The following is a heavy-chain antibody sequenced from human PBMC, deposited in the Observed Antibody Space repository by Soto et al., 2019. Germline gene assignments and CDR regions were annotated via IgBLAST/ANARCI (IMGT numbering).Heavy chain of an antibody. CDR1: GYTFTSYG. CDR2: ISAYNGNT. Sequence: GPVKVSCKASGYTFTSYGISWVRQAPGQGLEWMGWISAYNGNTNYAQKLQGRVTMTTEKYNSTAYMELRRLRSDDTAVYYCARDDYYGSGSYAIDYWGQGTLVTVSS. J-gene: IGHJ4*02. D-gene: IGHD3-10*01. CDR3: ARDDYYGSGSYAIDY. V-gene: IGHV1-18*01.